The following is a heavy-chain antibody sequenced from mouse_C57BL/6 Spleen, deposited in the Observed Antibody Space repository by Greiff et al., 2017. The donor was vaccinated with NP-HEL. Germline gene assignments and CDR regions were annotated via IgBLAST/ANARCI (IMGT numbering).Heavy chain of an antibody. CDR2: IDPSDSYT. CDR3: ARYGNGAMDY. J-gene: IGHJ4*01. CDR1: GYTFTSYW. Sequence: VQLQQSGAELVKPGASVKLSCKASGYTFTSYWMQWVKQRPGQGLEWIGEIDPSDSYTNYNQKFKGKATLTVDTSSSTAYMQLSSLTSEDSAVYYCARYGNGAMDYWGQGTSVTVSS. V-gene: IGHV1-50*01. D-gene: IGHD1-1*01.